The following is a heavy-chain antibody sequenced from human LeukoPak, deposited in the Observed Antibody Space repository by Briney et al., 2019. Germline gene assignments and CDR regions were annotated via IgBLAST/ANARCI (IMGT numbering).Heavy chain of an antibody. CDR2: IKQDGSEK. V-gene: IGHV3-7*01. CDR1: GFTFSSYW. J-gene: IGHJ6*03. Sequence: GGSLRLSCAASGFTFSSYWMSWVRQAPGKGLEWVANIKQDGSEKYNVDSVKGRFTISRDNAKNSLYLQMNSLRAEDTAVYYCARGSSGWYGAYYYYYYYMDVWGKGTTVTVSS. D-gene: IGHD6-19*01. CDR3: ARGSSGWYGAYYYYYYYMDV.